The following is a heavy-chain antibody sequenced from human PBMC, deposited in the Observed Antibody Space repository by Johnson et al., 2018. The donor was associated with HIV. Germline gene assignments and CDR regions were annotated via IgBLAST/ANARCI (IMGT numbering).Heavy chain of an antibody. CDR1: GFTFSSYG. CDR2: ISYDGSDK. CDR3: AREPEGWAFDI. V-gene: IGHV3-30*03. D-gene: IGHD2-15*01. Sequence: VQLVESGGGVVQPGRSLRLSCAASGFTFSSYGMNWVRQAPGKGLEWVAVISYDGSDKYYADSVKGRFTISRDNSKNSRYLQMNSLKTEDTAVYYCAREPEGWAFDIWGQGTMVTVSS. J-gene: IGHJ3*02.